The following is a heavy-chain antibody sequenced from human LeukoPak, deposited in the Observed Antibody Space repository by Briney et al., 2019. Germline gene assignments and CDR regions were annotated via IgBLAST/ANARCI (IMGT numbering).Heavy chain of an antibody. D-gene: IGHD6-13*01. CDR3: ARDRASIAAASMDV. Sequence: GASVKVSCKASGYTFTGYYMHWVRQAPGQGLEWVGWINPNSGGTNYAQKFQGRVTMTRDTSISTAYMELSRLRSDDTAVYYCARDRASIAAASMDVWGKGTTVTISS. J-gene: IGHJ6*03. V-gene: IGHV1-2*02. CDR1: GYTFTGYY. CDR2: INPNSGGT.